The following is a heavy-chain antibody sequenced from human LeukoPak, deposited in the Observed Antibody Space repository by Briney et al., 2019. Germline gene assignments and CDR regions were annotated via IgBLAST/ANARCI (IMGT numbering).Heavy chain of an antibody. D-gene: IGHD1/OR15-1a*01. V-gene: IGHV3-53*01. J-gene: IGHJ4*02. CDR1: GFTVSSNY. CDR2: IYSGGST. Sequence: PGGSLRLSCAASGFTVSSNYMSWVRQAPGKGLEWVSVIYSGGSTYYADSVKGRFTISRDNSKNTLHLQMNSLRAEDTAVYYCAREGLTGTIDYWGQGTLVTVSS. CDR3: AREGLTGTIDY.